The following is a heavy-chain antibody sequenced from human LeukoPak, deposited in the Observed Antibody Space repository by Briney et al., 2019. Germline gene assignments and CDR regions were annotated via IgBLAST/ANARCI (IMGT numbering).Heavy chain of an antibody. CDR2: IYYSGST. Sequence: PSETLSLTCSVSGGSVNSGDYYWNWIRQPPGKGLEYIGYIYYSGSTNYNPSLKSRVTMSLDRSKNQFSLRLSSVTAADTAVYYCARGIVGATIGIDYWGQGTLVTVSS. J-gene: IGHJ4*02. CDR1: GGSVNSGDYY. D-gene: IGHD1-26*01. V-gene: IGHV4-61*08. CDR3: ARGIVGATIGIDY.